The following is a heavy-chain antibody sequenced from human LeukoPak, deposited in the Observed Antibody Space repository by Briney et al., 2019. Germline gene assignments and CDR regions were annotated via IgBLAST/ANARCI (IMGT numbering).Heavy chain of an antibody. J-gene: IGHJ4*02. CDR2: LSNDGSYK. D-gene: IGHD3-3*01. V-gene: IGHV3-30*03. CDR3: ARDPGFLEWLFDY. Sequence: GGSLRLSCAASGFTFSSYGMHWVRQAPGKGLEWVAVLSNDGSYKYYADSVKGRFTISRDNSKNTLYLQMNSLRAEDTAVYYCARDPGFLEWLFDYWGQGTLVTVSS. CDR1: GFTFSSYG.